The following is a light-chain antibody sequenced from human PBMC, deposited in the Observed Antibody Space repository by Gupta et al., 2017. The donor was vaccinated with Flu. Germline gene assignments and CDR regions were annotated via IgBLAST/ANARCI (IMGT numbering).Light chain of an antibody. V-gene: IGKV2-28*01. J-gene: IGKJ4*01. CDR2: LGS. Sequence: MTLSQPPLRVTPGDLASISCRSSQSLLHSNGYNYLDWYLQKPGQSPQLLIYLGSNRASGVPDRFSGSGSGTDFTLKISRVEAEDVGVYYCMQALQTPLTFGGGTKVEIK. CDR3: MQALQTPLT. CDR1: QSLLHSNGYNY.